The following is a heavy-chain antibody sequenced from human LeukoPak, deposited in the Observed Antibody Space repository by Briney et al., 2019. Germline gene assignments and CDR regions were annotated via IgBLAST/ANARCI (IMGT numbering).Heavy chain of an antibody. Sequence: GGSLRLSCAASGCTFSDYYMSWIRQAPGKGLEWISYISNSGTTEYYSDSVTGRFTISRDNAKNSLYLQMNSLRAEDTAVYYCAAWDFWRGSGIDYWGQGTLVTVSS. J-gene: IGHJ4*02. D-gene: IGHD3-3*01. CDR2: ISNSGTTE. CDR1: GCTFSDYY. V-gene: IGHV3-11*01. CDR3: AAWDFWRGSGIDY.